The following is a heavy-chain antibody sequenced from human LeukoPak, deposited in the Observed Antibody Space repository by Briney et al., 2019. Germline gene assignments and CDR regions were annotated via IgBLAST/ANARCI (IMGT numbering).Heavy chain of an antibody. CDR3: ARQNRLAVTGNFDY. D-gene: IGHD6-19*01. J-gene: IGHJ4*02. CDR1: GYSFISSC. CDR2: IYPGDSTT. Sequence: KSLKIPGLSSGYSFISSCIGWARHVPGKGLEWMGNIYPGDSTTRYSPSLQAQVTISVDKSISTAFLQWSTLKAWDTALYYCARQNRLAVTGNFDYWGQGTLVTVSS. V-gene: IGHV5-51*01.